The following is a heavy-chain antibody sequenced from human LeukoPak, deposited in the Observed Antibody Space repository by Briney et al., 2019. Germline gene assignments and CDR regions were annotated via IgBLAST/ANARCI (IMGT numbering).Heavy chain of an antibody. CDR2: IIPIFGTA. CDR1: GGTFSSYA. Sequence: SVKVSCKASGGTFSSYAISWVRQAPGQGLEWMGGIIPIFGTANYAQKLQGRVTMTTDTSTSTAYMELRSLRSDDTAVYYCARDDWGIVGATKIWGQGTLVTVSS. D-gene: IGHD1-26*01. CDR3: ARDDWGIVGATKI. V-gene: IGHV1-69*05. J-gene: IGHJ4*02.